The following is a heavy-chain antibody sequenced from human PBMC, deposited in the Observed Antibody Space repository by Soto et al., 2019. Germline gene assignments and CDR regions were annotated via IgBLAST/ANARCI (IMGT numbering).Heavy chain of an antibody. J-gene: IGHJ6*03. Sequence: GGSLRLSCAASGFTFSSYGMHWVRQAPGKGLEWVAVISYDGSNKYYADSVKGRFTISRDNSKNTLYLQMNSLRAEDTAVYYCAKDLVVAAHYYYYYMDVWGKGTTVTVSS. CDR2: ISYDGSNK. D-gene: IGHD2-15*01. CDR3: AKDLVVAAHYYYYYMDV. CDR1: GFTFSSYG. V-gene: IGHV3-30*18.